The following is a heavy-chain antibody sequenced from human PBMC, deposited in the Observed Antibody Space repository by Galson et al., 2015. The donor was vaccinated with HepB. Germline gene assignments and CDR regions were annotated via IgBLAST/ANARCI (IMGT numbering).Heavy chain of an antibody. CDR3: ARDRGRRELSSVLDY. CDR2: IYYNGGT. Sequence: TLSLTCTVSGGSIRSGGYFWSWIRQHPGKGLEWIGYIYYNGGTYYNPSLKSRMTMSVDTSKNQFSLKLNSVTAADTAVYYCARDRGRRELSSVLDYWGQGTLVTVSS. V-gene: IGHV4-31*03. CDR1: GGSIRSGGYF. D-gene: IGHD3-16*02. J-gene: IGHJ4*02.